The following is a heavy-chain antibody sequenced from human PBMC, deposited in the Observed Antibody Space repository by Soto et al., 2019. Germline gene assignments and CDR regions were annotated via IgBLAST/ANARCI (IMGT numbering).Heavy chain of an antibody. Sequence: SETLSLTCIVSGASFSDANYYWVWIRQPPGEGLEWIGSFYYDGTTYYNASLKSRVTISVDTSKNHFSLMLTSVTAADTAVYYWGRRSHIVLAPTWGQGTLVTVSS. V-gene: IGHV4-39*02. D-gene: IGHD5-12*01. CDR1: GASFSDANYY. CDR3: GRRSHIVLAPT. CDR2: FYYDGTT. J-gene: IGHJ4*02.